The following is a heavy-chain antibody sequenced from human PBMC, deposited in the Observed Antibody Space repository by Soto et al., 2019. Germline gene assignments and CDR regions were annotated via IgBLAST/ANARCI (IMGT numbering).Heavy chain of an antibody. Sequence: SGPTLVNPTQTLTLTCTFSGFSLSTSGVGVGWIRQPPGKALEWLGIIFWDDDKRYRPSLKRRLSITKDTSKNQLVLTMTNMDPVDTATYYCAPYQVAVNWFDPWGQGTLVTVSS. D-gene: IGHD6-19*01. V-gene: IGHV2-5*02. CDR2: IFWDDDK. CDR3: APYQVAVNWFDP. CDR1: GFSLSTSGVG. J-gene: IGHJ5*02.